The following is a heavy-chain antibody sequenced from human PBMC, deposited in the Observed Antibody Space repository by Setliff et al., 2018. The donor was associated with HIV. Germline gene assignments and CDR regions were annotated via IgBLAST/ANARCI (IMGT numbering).Heavy chain of an antibody. J-gene: IGHJ3*02. CDR2: IYHSGST. Sequence: SETLSLTCAVSGGSISSSDWWSWVRQPPGKGLEWIGEIYHSGSTYNTPSLKSRVTISLDTSKNQFSLRLSSVTAADTAIYYCARRTIWGDAFDIWGQGTMVTVSS. D-gene: IGHD3-16*01. CDR3: ARRTIWGDAFDI. CDR1: GGSISSSDW. V-gene: IGHV4-4*02.